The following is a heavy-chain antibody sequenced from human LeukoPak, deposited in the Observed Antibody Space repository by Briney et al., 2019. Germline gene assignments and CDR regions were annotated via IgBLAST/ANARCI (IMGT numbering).Heavy chain of an antibody. V-gene: IGHV1-46*01. Sequence: ASVRVSCKASGYTFTSYCLHWVRQAPGQGLEWMGIINPTGGSTSYPQKFQGRVTMTRDTSTSTVYMELSSLRSEDTAVYYCARDPQYYYDSSGYSLVPYYFDSWGQGTLVTVSS. D-gene: IGHD3-22*01. CDR3: ARDPQYYYDSSGYSLVPYYFDS. J-gene: IGHJ4*02. CDR1: GYTFTSYC. CDR2: INPTGGST.